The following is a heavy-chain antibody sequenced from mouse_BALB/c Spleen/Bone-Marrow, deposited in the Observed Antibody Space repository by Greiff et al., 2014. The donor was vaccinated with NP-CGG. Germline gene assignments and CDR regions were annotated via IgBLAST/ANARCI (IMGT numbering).Heavy chain of an antibody. V-gene: IGHV5-4*02. CDR3: ARDGNYYAMDY. D-gene: IGHD2-1*01. CDR2: ISDGGSYT. Sequence: VQLKQSGGGLVKPGGSLKLSCAASGFTFSDYYMYWVRQTPEKRLEWVATISDGGSYTYYPDSLKGRFTIARDNAKNNLYLQMSSLKSEDTAMYYCARDGNYYAMDYWGQGTSVTVSS. J-gene: IGHJ4*01. CDR1: GFTFSDYY.